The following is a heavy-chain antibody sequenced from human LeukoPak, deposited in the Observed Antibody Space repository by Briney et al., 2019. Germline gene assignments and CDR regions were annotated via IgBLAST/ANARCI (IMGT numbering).Heavy chain of an antibody. D-gene: IGHD2-15*01. CDR2: IIPILGIA. CDR3: AKDWGKSGGWTW. V-gene: IGHV1-69*04. J-gene: IGHJ4*02. Sequence: GASVKVSCKASGGTFSSYAISWVRQAPGQGLEWMGRIIPILGIANYAQKFQGRVTITADKSTSTAYMELSSLRSEDTAVYYCAKDWGKSGGWTWWGQGTLVTVSS. CDR1: GGTFSSYA.